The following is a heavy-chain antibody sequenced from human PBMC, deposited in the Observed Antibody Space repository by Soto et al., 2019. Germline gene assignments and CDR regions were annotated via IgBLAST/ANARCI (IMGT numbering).Heavy chain of an antibody. J-gene: IGHJ6*01. D-gene: IGHD6-19*01. V-gene: IGHV1-2*04. Sequence: QVHLVQSGAEVKRPGASVKVSCKASGYAFTGRYLHWVRQAPGQGLEWMGAIDPKSGATNYAQKFQDWVTMTRDTSISTAYMELSRLKFDDTAVYYCARVTVAGTMSIYGLDIW. CDR3: ARVTVAGTMSIYGLDI. CDR1: GYAFTGRY. CDR2: IDPKSGAT.